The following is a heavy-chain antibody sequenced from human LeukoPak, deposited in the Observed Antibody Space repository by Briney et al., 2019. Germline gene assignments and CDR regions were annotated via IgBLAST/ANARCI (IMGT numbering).Heavy chain of an antibody. D-gene: IGHD3-10*01. J-gene: IGHJ3*01. CDR3: AREDYYGSGNYVAWGGAFDV. Sequence: GGSLRLSCAASGFPFSSYWMTWVRQAPGKGLEWVANIKQDGDEKYYVDSAKGRFTTSRDNAKNSLYLQMNSLRAEDTAVYYCAREDYYGSGNYVAWGGAFDVWGQGTTVTVSS. CDR2: IKQDGDEK. CDR1: GFPFSSYW. V-gene: IGHV3-7*01.